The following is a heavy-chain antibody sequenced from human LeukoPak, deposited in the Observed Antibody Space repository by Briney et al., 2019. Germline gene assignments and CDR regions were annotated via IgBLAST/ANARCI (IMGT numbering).Heavy chain of an antibody. CDR1: DGSITNYY. V-gene: IGHV4-4*07. D-gene: IGHD5-18*01. CDR2: INYTGST. Sequence: SETLSLTCTVSDGSITNYYWSWLRQPAGKGLELVGRINYTGSTNYNPFLGSRVTMSVDTSKNQFSLMLSSVTAADTAVYYCARGLSGDSYGFEYWGQGTRVTVSS. J-gene: IGHJ4*02. CDR3: ARGLSGDSYGFEY.